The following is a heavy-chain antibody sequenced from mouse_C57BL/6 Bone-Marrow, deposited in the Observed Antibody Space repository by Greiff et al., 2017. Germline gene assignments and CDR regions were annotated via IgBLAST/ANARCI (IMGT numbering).Heavy chain of an antibody. CDR2: IYPRSGNT. Sequence: VQRVESGAELARPGASVTLSCKASGYTFTSYGISWVKQRTGQGLEWIGEIYPRSGNTYYNEKFKGKATLTADKSSSTAYMELRSLTSEDAAVYFCALLFYYAMDYWGQGTSVTVSA. J-gene: IGHJ4*01. D-gene: IGHD2-10*01. V-gene: IGHV1-81*01. CDR3: ALLFYYAMDY. CDR1: GYTFTSYG.